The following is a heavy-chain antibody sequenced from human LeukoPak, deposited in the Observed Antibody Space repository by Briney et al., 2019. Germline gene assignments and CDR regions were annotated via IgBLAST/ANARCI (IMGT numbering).Heavy chain of an antibody. Sequence: GGSLRLSCAASGFTFSSYWMTWVRQAPGKGLEWVANIKQDGSEKYYVDSVKGRFTISRDNAKNSLYLHMDSLRAEDTAVYYCARGAYSSGWAYFDHWGQGTLVTVSS. CDR3: ARGAYSSGWAYFDH. CDR1: GFTFSSYW. V-gene: IGHV3-7*01. CDR2: IKQDGSEK. D-gene: IGHD6-19*01. J-gene: IGHJ4*02.